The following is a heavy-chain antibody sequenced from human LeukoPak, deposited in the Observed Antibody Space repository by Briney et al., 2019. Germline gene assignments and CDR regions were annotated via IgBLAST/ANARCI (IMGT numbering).Heavy chain of an antibody. D-gene: IGHD4-17*01. J-gene: IGHJ4*02. CDR1: GFTVSSNY. V-gene: IGHV3-53*04. Sequence: GGSLRLSCAASGFTVSSNYMSWVRQGPGKGLEWVSVIYSGGSTYYADSVKGRFTISRHNSKNTLYLQMNSLRAEDTAVYYCARDADYGYFDYWGQGTLVTVSS. CDR2: IYSGGST. CDR3: ARDADYGYFDY.